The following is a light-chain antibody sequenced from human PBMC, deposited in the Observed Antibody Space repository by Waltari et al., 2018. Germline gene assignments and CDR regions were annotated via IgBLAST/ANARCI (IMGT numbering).Light chain of an antibody. CDR1: QDIRKN. V-gene: IGKV1-33*01. CDR3: QQYANLPLT. Sequence: DIQMTQSPSSLSASVGDRVTITCQASQDIRKNLNWFQQKPGKATQVLILDASNSQAAVPSRFSGSGSGTDFAFTISSLQPEDIGTYFCQQYANLPLTFGGGTRVEIK. J-gene: IGKJ4*01. CDR2: DAS.